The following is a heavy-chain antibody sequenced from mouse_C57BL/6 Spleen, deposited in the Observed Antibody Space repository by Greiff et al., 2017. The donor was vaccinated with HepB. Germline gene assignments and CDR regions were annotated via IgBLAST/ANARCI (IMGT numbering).Heavy chain of an antibody. Sequence: VQLQQSGAELVRPGSSVKLSCKASGYTFTSYWMHWVKQRPIQGLEWIGNIDPSDSETHYNQKFKDKATLTVDKSSSTAYMQLSSLTSEDSAVYYCAREGDYHAGFAYWGQGTLVTVSA. D-gene: IGHD2-13*01. J-gene: IGHJ3*01. V-gene: IGHV1-52*01. CDR1: GYTFTSYW. CDR2: IDPSDSET. CDR3: AREGDYHAGFAY.